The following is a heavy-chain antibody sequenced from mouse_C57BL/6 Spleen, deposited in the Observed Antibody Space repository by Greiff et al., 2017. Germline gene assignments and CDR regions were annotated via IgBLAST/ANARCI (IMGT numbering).Heavy chain of an antibody. CDR2: IYPGDGDT. CDR3: VTEGFAY. CDR1: GYAFSSSW. J-gene: IGHJ3*01. V-gene: IGHV1-82*01. D-gene: IGHD1-1*01. Sequence: VKLMESGPELVKPGASVKISCKASGYAFSSSWMNWVKQRPGKGLEWIGRIYPGDGDTNYNGKFKGKATLTADKSSSTAYMQLSSLTSEDSAVYFCVTEGFAYWGQGTLVTVSA.